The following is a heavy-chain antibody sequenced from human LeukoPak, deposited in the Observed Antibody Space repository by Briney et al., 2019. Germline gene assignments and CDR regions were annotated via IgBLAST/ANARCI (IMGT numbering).Heavy chain of an antibody. J-gene: IGHJ4*02. Sequence: GGSLRLSCAVSGLTFSIYAVDWVRQSPGKGLAWVSTISGNGGSTYYADSVKGRFSISRDNYKNTLYLQMNSLRAEDTAVYYCAKNTGQTSEYSYGDDSWGQGTLVTVSS. V-gene: IGHV3-23*01. CDR1: GLTFSIYA. CDR3: AKNTGQTSEYSYGDDS. CDR2: ISGNGGST. D-gene: IGHD5-18*01.